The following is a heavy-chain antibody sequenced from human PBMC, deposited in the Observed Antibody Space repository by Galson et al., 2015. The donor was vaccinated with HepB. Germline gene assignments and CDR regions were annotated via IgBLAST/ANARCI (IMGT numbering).Heavy chain of an antibody. J-gene: IGHJ4*02. CDR3: ARDLVSDIPDHFDY. V-gene: IGHV3-30-3*01. D-gene: IGHD1-14*01. CDR2: ISGGGGIT. CDR1: GFRFSSFD. Sequence: SLRLSCAASGFRFSSFDMLWVRQTPGKGLEWVAVISGGGGITIYAESVKGRFTISRDNPKNTLYLQMDSLRSDDTAVYFCARDLVSDIPDHFDYWGQGTLVTVSS.